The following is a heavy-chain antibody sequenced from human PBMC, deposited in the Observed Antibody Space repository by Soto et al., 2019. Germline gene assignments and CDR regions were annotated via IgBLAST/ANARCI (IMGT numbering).Heavy chain of an antibody. V-gene: IGHV4-59*01. Sequence: GSLRLSCAASGFTFSSYSMNWVRQAPGKGLEWIGYIFHSGTTNYNPSLKSRVTISVDTSKNQFSLNLSSLTTADTAVYFCARGCNRYSSTSSGVGGFDYWGQGTLVTVSS. J-gene: IGHJ4*02. D-gene: IGHD6-6*01. CDR1: GFTFSSYS. CDR2: IFHSGTT. CDR3: ARGCNRYSSTSSGVGGFDY.